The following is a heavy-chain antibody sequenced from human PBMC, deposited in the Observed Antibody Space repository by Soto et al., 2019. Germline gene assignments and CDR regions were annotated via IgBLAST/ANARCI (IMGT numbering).Heavy chain of an antibody. CDR1: GGSISSYY. CDR3: ARAPYGSGTKPYYFDY. D-gene: IGHD3-10*01. J-gene: IGHJ4*02. V-gene: IGHV4-59*01. Sequence: QVQLQESGPGLVKPSETLSLTCTVSGGSISSYYWSWIRQPPGKGLEWIGFIYNSGSTNYNPSLKSRVTISXDTPRXXFSLILSSVTAADTAVYYCARAPYGSGTKPYYFDYWGQGTLVTVSS. CDR2: IYNSGST.